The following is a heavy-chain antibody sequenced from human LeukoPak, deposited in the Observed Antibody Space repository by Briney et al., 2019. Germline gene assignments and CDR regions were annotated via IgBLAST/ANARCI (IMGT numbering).Heavy chain of an antibody. D-gene: IGHD3-9*01. CDR2: IYYSGST. Sequence: SETLSLTCTVSGGSISSGDYYWSWIRQHPGRGLQWIGYIYYSGSTSYNPSLQSRVNISEDTTKNQFSLRVDSVTAADTAVYYCARANRDVLTGYAIDCWGQGTLVTVSS. CDR1: GGSISSGDYY. CDR3: ARANRDVLTGYAIDC. V-gene: IGHV4-30-4*01. J-gene: IGHJ4*02.